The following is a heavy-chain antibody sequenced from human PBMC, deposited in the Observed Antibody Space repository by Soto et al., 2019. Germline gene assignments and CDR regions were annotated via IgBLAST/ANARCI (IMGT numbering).Heavy chain of an antibody. CDR3: ARGRFNNPPFDP. CDR2: MNPNSGNT. V-gene: IGHV1-8*01. CDR1: GYTFTSYD. J-gene: IGHJ5*02. D-gene: IGHD1-1*01. Sequence: ASVKVSCKASGYTFTSYDINWVRQATGQGLEWMGWMNPNSGNTGYAQKFQGRVTMTRNTSISTAYMELSSLRSEDTAVYYCARGRFNNPPFDPWGQGTLVTVSS.